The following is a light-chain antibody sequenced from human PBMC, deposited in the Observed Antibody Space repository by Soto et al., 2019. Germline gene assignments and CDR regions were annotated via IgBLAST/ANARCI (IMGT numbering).Light chain of an antibody. CDR2: QDS. CDR3: QAWDSSTAYWV. CDR1: KLGDKY. Sequence: SYELTQPPSVSVSPGQTASITCSGDKLGDKYACWYQQKPGQSPVLVIYQDSKRPSGIPERFSGSNSGNTATLTISGTQAMDEADYYCQAWDSSTAYWVFGGGTKVNVL. J-gene: IGLJ3*02. V-gene: IGLV3-1*01.